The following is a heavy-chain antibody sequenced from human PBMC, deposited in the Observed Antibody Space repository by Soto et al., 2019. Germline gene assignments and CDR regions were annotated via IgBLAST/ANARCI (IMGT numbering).Heavy chain of an antibody. J-gene: IGHJ4*01. Sequence: EVQLVESGGGLVKPGGPLRLSVAAPGFTIRAAWINWVRQAQGMGREGVGRIKSIRDGGTTDFAAPVKARFAISRDDSKNMVYLQINSLNTEDTAVYYCSTDSHFSSVFVRHDYWGHGTLVTVSS. V-gene: IGHV3-15*07. CDR2: IKSIRDGGTT. CDR3: STDSHFSSVFVRHDY. D-gene: IGHD3-10*01. CDR1: GFTIRAAW.